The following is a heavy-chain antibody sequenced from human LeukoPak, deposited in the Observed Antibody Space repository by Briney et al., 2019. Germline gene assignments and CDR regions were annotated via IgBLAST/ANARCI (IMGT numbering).Heavy chain of an antibody. Sequence: HPGGSLTLSCAASGFTFSNYEMNWVRQAPGKGLEWVSYISSSGSTIYYADSVKGRFTISRDNAKNSLYLQMNSLRAEDTAVYYCASPGVRRGYSSEINDYWGQGTLVTVSS. CDR3: ASPGVRRGYSSEINDY. V-gene: IGHV3-48*03. D-gene: IGHD5-18*01. CDR1: GFTFSNYE. CDR2: ISSSGSTI. J-gene: IGHJ4*02.